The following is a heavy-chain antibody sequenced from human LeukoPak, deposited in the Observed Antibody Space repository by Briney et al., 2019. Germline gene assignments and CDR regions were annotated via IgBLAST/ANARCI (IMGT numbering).Heavy chain of an antibody. CDR2: IYISGST. CDR3: ARVGQQLGDSHY. V-gene: IGHV4-61*02. Sequence: SETLSLTCTVSGGSINSGRYYWSWIRQTAGKGLEWIGRIYISGSTNYNPSLKSRVTISVDTSKNQFSLNLSSVTAADTAVYYCARVGQQLGDSHYWGQGTLVTVSS. J-gene: IGHJ4*02. CDR1: GGSINSGRYY. D-gene: IGHD6-13*01.